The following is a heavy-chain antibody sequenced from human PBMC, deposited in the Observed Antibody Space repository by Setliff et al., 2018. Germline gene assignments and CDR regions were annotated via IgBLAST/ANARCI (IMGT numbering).Heavy chain of an antibody. Sequence: SETLSLTCTVSGDSISRAKYYWSWIRQPAGQGLEWIGQIYTSWSTNYNPSLKSRVTISVDTSKNQFSLKLSSVTAADTAVYYCARMSGFLYIDVWGKGTTVTVSS. J-gene: IGHJ6*03. D-gene: IGHD3-3*01. CDR1: GDSISRAKYY. CDR2: IYTSWST. CDR3: ARMSGFLYIDV. V-gene: IGHV4-61*09.